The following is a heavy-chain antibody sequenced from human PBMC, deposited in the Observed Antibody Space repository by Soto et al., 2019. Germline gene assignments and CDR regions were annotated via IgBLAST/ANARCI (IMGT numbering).Heavy chain of an antibody. CDR2: IIPIFGTA. D-gene: IGHD2-2*01. J-gene: IGHJ6*02. V-gene: IGHV1-69*13. Sequence: SVKVSCKASGGTFSSYAISWVRQAPGQGLEWMGGIIPIFGTANYAQKFQGRVTITADESTSTAYMELSSLRSEDTAVYYCARDRILIVVVPAAPAGYYYYGMDVWGQGTTVTVSS. CDR1: GGTFSSYA. CDR3: ARDRILIVVVPAAPAGYYYYGMDV.